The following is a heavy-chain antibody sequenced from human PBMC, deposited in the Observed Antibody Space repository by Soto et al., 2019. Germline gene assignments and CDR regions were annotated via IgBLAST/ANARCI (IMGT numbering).Heavy chain of an antibody. J-gene: IGHJ6*02. Sequence: GGSLRVSCAASGVPFSDYYMSWILQAPGEGLEWVSYISRCSTMYYADSVKGRFTISRDNAKNSMYLEMNSLRAEDTAVYYCARDRPRIQLWLSAGDYYYYGMDVWGQGTTVTVSS. CDR2: ISRCSTM. CDR1: GVPFSDYY. V-gene: IGHV3-11*01. D-gene: IGHD5-18*01. CDR3: ARDRPRIQLWLSAGDYYYYGMDV.